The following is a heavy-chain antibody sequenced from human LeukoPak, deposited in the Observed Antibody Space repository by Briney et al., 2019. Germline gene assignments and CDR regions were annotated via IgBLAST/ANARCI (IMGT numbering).Heavy chain of an antibody. J-gene: IGHJ5*02. D-gene: IGHD5-18*01. CDR3: ARGPADEDTAMAKIIWFDP. CDR1: GFTFSSYE. CDR2: ISSSGSTI. Sequence: QTGGSLRLSCAASGFTFSSYEMNWVRQAPGKGLEGVSYISSSGSTIYYADSVKGRFTISRDKAKNSLYLQMNSLRAEDTAVYYCARGPADEDTAMAKIIWFDPWGQGTLVTVSS. V-gene: IGHV3-48*03.